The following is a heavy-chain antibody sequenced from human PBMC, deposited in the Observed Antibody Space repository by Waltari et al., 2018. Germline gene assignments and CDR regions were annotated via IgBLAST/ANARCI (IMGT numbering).Heavy chain of an antibody. CDR2: ISWSDDKT. CDR1: GFSLNRYR. Sequence: EVRLVQSGGDLVQPGGSLRLSCAVSGFSLNRYRMTWVRQTPERGLEWVSYISWSDDKTEYADSVRGRFTISRDIARNSVSLQMKNLKVEDTAMYYCARELGGSAAGTDHWGQGSMVFVSS. D-gene: IGHD2-2*01. V-gene: IGHV3-48*01. CDR3: ARELGGSAAGTDH. J-gene: IGHJ1*01.